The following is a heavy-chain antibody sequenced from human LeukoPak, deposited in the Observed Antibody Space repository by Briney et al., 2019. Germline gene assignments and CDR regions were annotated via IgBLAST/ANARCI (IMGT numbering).Heavy chain of an antibody. CDR1: GFTFSSYA. Sequence: GASLRLSCAASGFTFSSYAMSWVRQAPGKGLEWVSAITGSGGSTYYADSVKGRFTISRDNSKNTLYVQMNTLRAEDTAVYYCAKWGDYDILTGYYDSDCRGQGTLVTVSS. CDR2: ITGSGGST. J-gene: IGHJ4*02. V-gene: IGHV3-23*01. D-gene: IGHD3-9*01. CDR3: AKWGDYDILTGYYDSDC.